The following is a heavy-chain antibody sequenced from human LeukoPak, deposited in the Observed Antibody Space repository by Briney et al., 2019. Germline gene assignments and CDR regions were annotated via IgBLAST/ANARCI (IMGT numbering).Heavy chain of an antibody. CDR2: ISYDGSNK. CDR1: GFTFSSYG. Sequence: PGGSLRLSCAASGFTFSSYGMHWVRQAPGKGLEWVAVISYDGSNKYYADSVKGRFTISRDNSKNTLYLQMNSLRAEDTAVYYCAKEGEVVVVPLNYYFDYWGQGTLVTVSS. CDR3: AKEGEVVVVPLNYYFDY. D-gene: IGHD2-15*01. J-gene: IGHJ4*02. V-gene: IGHV3-30*18.